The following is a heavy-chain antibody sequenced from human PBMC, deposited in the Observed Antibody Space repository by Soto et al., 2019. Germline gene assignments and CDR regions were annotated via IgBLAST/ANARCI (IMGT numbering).Heavy chain of an antibody. CDR3: ARDRSSGYRSGWYLDY. CDR2: IWYDGSNK. D-gene: IGHD6-19*01. J-gene: IGHJ4*02. V-gene: IGHV3-33*01. CDR1: GFTFSSCG. Sequence: GGSLRLSCAASGFTFSSCGMHWVRQAPGKGLEWVAVIWYDGSNKYYGDSVKGRFTISRDNSKNTLYLQMNSLRAEDTAVYYCARDRSSGYRSGWYLDYWGQGTLVTVSS.